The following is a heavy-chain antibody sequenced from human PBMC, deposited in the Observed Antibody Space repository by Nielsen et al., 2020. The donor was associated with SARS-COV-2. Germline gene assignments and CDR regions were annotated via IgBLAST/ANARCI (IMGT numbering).Heavy chain of an antibody. Sequence: GGSLRLSCAASGFTFSSYEMNWVRQAPGKGLEWVSCISSSGSTIYYADSVKGRFTISRDNAKNSLYLQMNSLRAEDTAVYYCARDLWSSSGYYGPRGYWGQGTLVTVSS. V-gene: IGHV3-48*03. CDR3: ARDLWSSSGYYGPRGY. CDR1: GFTFSSYE. CDR2: ISSSGSTI. J-gene: IGHJ4*02. D-gene: IGHD3-22*01.